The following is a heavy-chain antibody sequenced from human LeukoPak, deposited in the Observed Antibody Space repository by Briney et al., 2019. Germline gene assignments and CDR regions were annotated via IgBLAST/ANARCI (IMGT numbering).Heavy chain of an antibody. CDR3: ARGYDGRFDY. V-gene: IGHV3-33*01. Sequence: GGSLRLSCAASGFTFSSYGMHWVRQAPAKGLEWVAVIWYDGSNKYYADSVKGRFTISRDNSKNTLYLQMNSLRAEDTAVYYCARGYDGRFDYWRQGTLVTVSS. CDR2: IWYDGSNK. J-gene: IGHJ4*02. CDR1: GFTFSSYG. D-gene: IGHD5-12*01.